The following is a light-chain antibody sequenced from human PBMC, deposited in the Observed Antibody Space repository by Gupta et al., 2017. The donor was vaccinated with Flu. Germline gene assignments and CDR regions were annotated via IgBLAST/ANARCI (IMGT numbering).Light chain of an antibody. V-gene: IGKV3-11*01. CDR3: QQRRDLLT. CDR2: DAS. J-gene: IGKJ4*01. Sequence: EIVLPQSPATLSLSPGERSSLSCRASQSVSNFLAWYQQKPGQAPKLLIYDASNRATGIPARFSGSGSGTDFTLTISSLEPEDSAVYYCQQRRDLLTFGGGTRVQIK. CDR1: QSVSNF.